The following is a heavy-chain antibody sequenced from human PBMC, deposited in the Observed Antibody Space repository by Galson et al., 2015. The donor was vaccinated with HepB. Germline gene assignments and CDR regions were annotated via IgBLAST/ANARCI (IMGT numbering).Heavy chain of an antibody. CDR1: GFTFSGSA. CDR2: IKSKANSYAT. CDR3: TTLVDTATKTGGG. J-gene: IGHJ4*02. V-gene: IGHV3-73*01. D-gene: IGHD5-18*01. Sequence: SLRLSCAASGFTFSGSAMHWVRQASGKGLEWVGRIKSKANSYATVYAASVKGRFTISRDDSKNTAYLEMNSLKTEDTAVYYCTTLVDTATKTGGGWGQGTLVTVSS.